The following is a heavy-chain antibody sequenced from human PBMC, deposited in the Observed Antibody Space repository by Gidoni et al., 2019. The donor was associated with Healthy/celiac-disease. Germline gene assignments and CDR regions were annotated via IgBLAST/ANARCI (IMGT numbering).Heavy chain of an antibody. CDR2: ISWNSGSI. CDR1: GFTFDDYA. Sequence: EVQLVESGGGLVQPGRSLRLSCAASGFTFDDYAMHWVRQAPGKGLEWVSGISWNSGSIGYADSVKGRFTISRDNAKNSLYLQMNSLRAEDTALYYCAKGSYYYDSSGANFDYWGQGTLVTVSS. V-gene: IGHV3-9*01. D-gene: IGHD3-22*01. CDR3: AKGSYYYDSSGANFDY. J-gene: IGHJ4*02.